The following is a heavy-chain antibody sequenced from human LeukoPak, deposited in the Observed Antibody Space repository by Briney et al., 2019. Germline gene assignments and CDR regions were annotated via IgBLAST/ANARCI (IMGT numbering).Heavy chain of an antibody. J-gene: IGHJ6*02. CDR1: GFTFSSYG. V-gene: IGHV3-30*18. Sequence: GGSLRLSCAASGFTFSSYGMHWVRQAPGKGLEWVAVISYDGSNKYYADSVKGRFTISRDNPKNTLYLQMNSLRAEDTAVYYCAKDVYDLWSGFYYYYGMDVWGQGTTVTVSS. D-gene: IGHD3-3*01. CDR2: ISYDGSNK. CDR3: AKDVYDLWSGFYYYYGMDV.